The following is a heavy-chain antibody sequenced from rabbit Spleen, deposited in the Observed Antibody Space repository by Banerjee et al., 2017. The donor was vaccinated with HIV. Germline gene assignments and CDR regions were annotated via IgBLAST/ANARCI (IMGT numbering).Heavy chain of an antibody. Sequence: QEQLVESRGGLVKPEGSLKLSCTASGFSFCNKVVMCWVRQAPGKGLEWIACIYTGTSGITYYANWVISRFTITSDTNQNTVDLKMTSLTATDTATYFCDRWAAGNSGWYTFILWGPGTLVTVS. V-gene: IGHV1S45*01. J-gene: IGHJ4*01. CDR2: IYTGTSGIT. CDR3: DRWAAGNSGWYTFIL. CDR1: GFSFCNKVV. D-gene: IGHD1-1*01.